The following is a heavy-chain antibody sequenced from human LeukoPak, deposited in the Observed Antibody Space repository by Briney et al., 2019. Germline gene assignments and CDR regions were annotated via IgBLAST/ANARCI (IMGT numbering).Heavy chain of an antibody. CDR2: IAYDGRSA. CDR1: GFTFSDYG. D-gene: IGHD5-18*01. CDR3: ARLQGTRQLWLPFDL. Sequence: GGSLRLSCAASGFTFSDYGIHWVRQAPGKGLERVAAIAYDGRSAYCTDSVKGRFTISRDNSKNTLYLQMNSLRSEDTSIYYCARLQGTRQLWLPFDLWGQGTLVTVSS. V-gene: IGHV3-30*04. J-gene: IGHJ4*02.